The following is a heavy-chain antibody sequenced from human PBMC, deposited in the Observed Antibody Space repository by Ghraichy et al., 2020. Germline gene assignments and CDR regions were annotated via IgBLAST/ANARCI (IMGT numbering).Heavy chain of an antibody. CDR1: GGSISNYY. CDR3: ARAGWDAANYFYYMDV. J-gene: IGHJ6*03. D-gene: IGHD1-26*01. Sequence: SQTLSLTCTVSGGSISNYYWTWIRQPPGKGLEWIGYIYYRGSTNYNPSLKSRVTISVDTSKKQFSLRLSSVTAADTAVYYCARAGWDAANYFYYMDVWGKGTTVTVSS. CDR2: IYYRGST. V-gene: IGHV4-59*01.